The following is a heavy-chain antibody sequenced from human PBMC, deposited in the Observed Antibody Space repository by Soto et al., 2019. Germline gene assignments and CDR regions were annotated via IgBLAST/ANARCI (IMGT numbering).Heavy chain of an antibody. CDR1: GFTFSNYA. V-gene: IGHV3-23*01. CDR2: ISGSGDNT. D-gene: IGHD6-6*01. Sequence: VQLLESGGGLVQPGGSLRLSCAASGFTFSNYAMTWVRQAPGKGLEWVSTISGSGDNTYYADSVRGRFTISRDNSKNTLYLQMNSLRADVTAVYYCAKRPLAARHTDYWGQGTLVTVSS. J-gene: IGHJ4*02. CDR3: AKRPLAARHTDY.